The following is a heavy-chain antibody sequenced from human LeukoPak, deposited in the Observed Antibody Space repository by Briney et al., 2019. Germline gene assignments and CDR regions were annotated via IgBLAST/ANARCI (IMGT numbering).Heavy chain of an antibody. Sequence: AGGSLRPSCAAAGFTFSSYEMNWVRLAGRNGLELVSYITSSGSTIYYADSVKGRFTNSRNNAKNSLYLQMNSLRAEDTAVYYCAELGITMIGGVWGKGTTVTISS. D-gene: IGHD3-10*02. CDR1: GFTFSSYE. J-gene: IGHJ6*04. CDR3: AELGITMIGGV. V-gene: IGHV3-48*03. CDR2: ITSSGSTI.